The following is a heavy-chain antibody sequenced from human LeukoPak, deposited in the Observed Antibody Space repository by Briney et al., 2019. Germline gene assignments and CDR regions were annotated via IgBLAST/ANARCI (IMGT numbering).Heavy chain of an antibody. D-gene: IGHD3-22*01. V-gene: IGHV4-59*01. CDR1: GGSISSYY. CDR2: XXSRGST. Sequence: SETLSLTCTVSGGSISSYYWSWIRQPPGKELEWIGXXXSRGSTNYNPSLNSRVTISLDTSKNQFSLKLTSVTAADTAVYYCARGFYDSXGXSAXFDYWGQGILVTVSS. CDR3: ARGFYDSXGXSAXFDY. J-gene: IGHJ4*02.